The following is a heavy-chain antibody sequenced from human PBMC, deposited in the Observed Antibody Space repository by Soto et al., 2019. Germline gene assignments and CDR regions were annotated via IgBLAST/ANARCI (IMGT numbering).Heavy chain of an antibody. V-gene: IGHV3-23*01. CDR1: GFTFSNYA. J-gene: IGHJ6*02. D-gene: IGHD1-1*01. Sequence: GGSLRLSCAASGFTFSNYAMTWVRQAPGQGLEWVSSISADDTTTYYADSVKGRFTISRDSFMSTLYPQMNTLRAEDTAIYYCVKDWRGKNCPCMDVWGQGITVTVSS. CDR3: VKDWRGKNCPCMDV. CDR2: ISADDTTT.